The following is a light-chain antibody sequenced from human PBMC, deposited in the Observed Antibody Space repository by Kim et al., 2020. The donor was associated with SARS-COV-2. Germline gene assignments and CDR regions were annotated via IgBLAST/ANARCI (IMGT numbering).Light chain of an antibody. J-gene: IGKJ2*01. Sequence: IVLTQSPATLSLSPGERATLSCRASQSVSSYLAWYQQKPGQAPRLLIYDASNRATGIPARFSGSGSGTDFTLTISSLEPEDFAVYYCQQRSNWPRTFGQGTKLEI. CDR2: DAS. CDR1: QSVSSY. CDR3: QQRSNWPRT. V-gene: IGKV3-11*01.